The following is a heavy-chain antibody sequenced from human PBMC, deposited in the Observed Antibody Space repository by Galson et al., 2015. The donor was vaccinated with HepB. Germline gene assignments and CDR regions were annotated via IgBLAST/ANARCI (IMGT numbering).Heavy chain of an antibody. D-gene: IGHD3-3*01. CDR3: ARDLRPTNFGVFTLDY. V-gene: IGHV1-2*06. Sequence: SVKVSCKGSGFTFIGYHIHWVRQAPGQGLEWLGRINPNGGATTYAQKFQGRVTLTRTTSSKTAYMELTSLKPDDSAVYYCARDLRPTNFGVFTLDYWGQGCLVTVSS. CDR1: GFTFIGYH. J-gene: IGHJ4*02. CDR2: INPNGGAT.